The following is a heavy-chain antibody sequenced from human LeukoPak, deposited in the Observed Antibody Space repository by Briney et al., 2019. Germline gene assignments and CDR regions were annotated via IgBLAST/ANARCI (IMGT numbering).Heavy chain of an antibody. CDR2: ISGGGATT. CDR1: GFTFSSYA. D-gene: IGHD6-13*01. Sequence: GGSLRLSCAASGFTFSSYAMSWVRQAAGEGLEWVLDISGGGATTFYADSVKGRFTISRDNSKNTLYLQLSSLRAEDTAVYYCAKSTGYSTTGRDFDSWGRGTLVTVSS. J-gene: IGHJ4*02. V-gene: IGHV3-23*01. CDR3: AKSTGYSTTGRDFDS.